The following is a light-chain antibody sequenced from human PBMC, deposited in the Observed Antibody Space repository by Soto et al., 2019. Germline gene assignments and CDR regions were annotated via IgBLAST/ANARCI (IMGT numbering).Light chain of an antibody. CDR2: AAS. Sequence: DTQMTQSPSSLSASVGDRVTITCRASHTISRYLSWYQQQPGKAPKLLVYAASTLQGGVPSRFSASGAGTDSALAIGALQREHFETDYCQQTYTAPYTFGQGTKVDIK. CDR1: HTISRY. J-gene: IGKJ2*01. CDR3: QQTYTAPYT. V-gene: IGKV1-39*01.